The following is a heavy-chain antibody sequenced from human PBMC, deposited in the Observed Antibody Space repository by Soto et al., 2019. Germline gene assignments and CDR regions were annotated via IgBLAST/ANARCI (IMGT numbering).Heavy chain of an antibody. CDR2: IHDSGNT. D-gene: IGHD4-17*01. CDR1: GGSVSIGDYL. V-gene: IGHV4-30-4*01. CDR3: ARARGGDSGDYASLFDR. J-gene: IGHJ5*02. Sequence: QLQESSPGLVTPSQTLSLTCTVFGGSVSIGDYLWSWIRQRPGKGLEWIGYIHDSGNTYYNPSLKSRVTISLDTSKNQFSLKVTSMTAADTAVYFCARARGGDSGDYASLFDRWGQGNLVTVSS.